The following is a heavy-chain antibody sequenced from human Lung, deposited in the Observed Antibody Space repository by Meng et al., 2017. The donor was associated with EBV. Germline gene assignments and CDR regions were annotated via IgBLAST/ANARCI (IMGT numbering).Heavy chain of an antibody. V-gene: IGHV4-30-4*08. CDR2: IYDSGST. D-gene: IGHD6-6*01. CDR1: GGSIRFGDYY. Sequence: VHLQEAGPGLVNPSPTLSLTCTVSGGSIRFGDYYWSWIRQPPGKGLEWIGYIYDSGSTSYNPSLMSRVTISVDTSRSQFSLKLTSVTAADTAVYYCAREYSSSSGLPGPWGQGTLVTVSS. J-gene: IGHJ5*02. CDR3: AREYSSSSGLPGP.